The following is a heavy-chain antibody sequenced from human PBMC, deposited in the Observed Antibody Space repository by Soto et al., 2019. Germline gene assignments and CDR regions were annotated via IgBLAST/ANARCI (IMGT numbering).Heavy chain of an antibody. CDR2: IYPGDSDT. CDR3: ARPDHVVVPAAYYYYGMDV. Sequence: GESLKISCKGSGYSFTSYWIGWVRQMPGKGLEWMGIIYPGDSDTRYSPSFQGQVTISADKSISTAYLQWSSLRAEDTAVYYCARPDHVVVPAAYYYYGMDVWGQGTTVTVSS. D-gene: IGHD2-2*01. J-gene: IGHJ6*02. CDR1: GYSFTSYW. V-gene: IGHV5-51*01.